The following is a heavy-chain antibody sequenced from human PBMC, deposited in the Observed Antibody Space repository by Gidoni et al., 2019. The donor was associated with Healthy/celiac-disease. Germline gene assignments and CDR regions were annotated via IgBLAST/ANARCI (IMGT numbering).Heavy chain of an antibody. V-gene: IGHV3-23*01. J-gene: IGHJ1*01. CDR1: GFTFSSYA. CDR3: APITPLGTSGIATRQYFQH. D-gene: IGHD5-12*01. CDR2: ISGSGGST. Sequence: EVQLLESGGGLVQPGGSLRLSCAASGFTFSSYAMSWVRQAPGKGLEWVSAISGSGGSTYYADSVKGRFTISRDNSKNTLYLQMNSLRAEDTAVYYCAPITPLGTSGIATRQYFQHWGQGTLVTVSS.